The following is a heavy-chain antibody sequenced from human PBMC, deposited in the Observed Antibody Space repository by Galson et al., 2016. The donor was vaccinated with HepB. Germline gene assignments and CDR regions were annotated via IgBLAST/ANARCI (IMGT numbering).Heavy chain of an antibody. D-gene: IGHD1-20*01. V-gene: IGHV1-18*01. J-gene: IGHJ6*02. CDR2: ISAYNGNT. Sequence: QSGAEVKKPGASVKVSCKASGYTFTSYGISWVRQAPGQGLEWMGWISAYNGNTNYAQKVQGRVTMTTDTSTSTAYMELRSLRSDDTAVYSWAREGKYTCNGGLYYSYYCIDVWGQGTTVTVSS. CDR1: GYTFTSYG. CDR3: AREGKYTCNGGLYYSYYCIDV.